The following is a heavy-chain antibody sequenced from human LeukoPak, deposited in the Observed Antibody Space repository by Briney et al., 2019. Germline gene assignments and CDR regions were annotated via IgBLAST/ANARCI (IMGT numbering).Heavy chain of an antibody. D-gene: IGHD3-22*01. V-gene: IGHV1-8*02. CDR3: ARATYYYDSSKAFDI. J-gene: IGHJ3*02. Sequence: ASVKVSCKASGYTFSDFYMHWVRQATGQGLEWMGWMNPNSGNTGYAQKFQGRVTMTRNTSISTAYMELSSLRSEDTAVYYCARATYYYDSSKAFDIWGQGTMVTVSS. CDR2: MNPNSGNT. CDR1: GYTFSDFY.